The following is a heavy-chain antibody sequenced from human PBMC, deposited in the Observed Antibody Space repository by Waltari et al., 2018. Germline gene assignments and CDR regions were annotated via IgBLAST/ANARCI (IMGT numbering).Heavy chain of an antibody. V-gene: IGHV2-5*02. J-gene: IGHJ4*02. CDR2: IYSDDDR. CDR3: SYVRGSYDHPC. Sequence: QITLKESGPTLVKPTQTLTLTCTLSGFSISGSGVGVGWIRQSPEKALEWLAIIYSDDDRRYTPSLKDRLSITKDTSKNLVVLRITDRDPVDTGTYFWSYVRGSYDHPCWGPGIRVTVSS. CDR1: GFSISGSGVG. D-gene: IGHD3-10*02.